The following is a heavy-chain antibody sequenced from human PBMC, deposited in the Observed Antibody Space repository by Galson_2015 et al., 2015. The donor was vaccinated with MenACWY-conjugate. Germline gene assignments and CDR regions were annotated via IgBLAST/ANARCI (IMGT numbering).Heavy chain of an antibody. CDR2: ISTNNGNT. CDR3: ARVKKQGESDYFWGSYAY. D-gene: IGHD3-16*01. J-gene: IGHJ4*02. CDR1: GYTFSSYG. V-gene: IGHV1-18*04. Sequence: SVKVSCKASGYTFSSYGISWVRQAPGQGLEWMGWISTNNGNTNYAQKSQGRVTMTTDTATSTAYMELRSLRSDDTAVYYCARVKKQGESDYFWGSYAYWGQGTLLTVSS.